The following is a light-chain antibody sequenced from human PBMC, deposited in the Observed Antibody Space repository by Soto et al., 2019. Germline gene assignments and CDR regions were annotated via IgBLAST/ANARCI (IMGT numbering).Light chain of an antibody. CDR2: GTS. J-gene: IGKJ1*01. CDR1: QNISRS. Sequence: ERVMTQYTVKQSVSPGERASLFSRASQNISRSLAWYQQKPGQGPSLLIYGTSTRAGSVPARFSGGWSGTEMTLASTILQSEDFAVYYCHQYNGWPRTFGQGTKVDIK. V-gene: IGKV3-15*01. CDR3: HQYNGWPRT.